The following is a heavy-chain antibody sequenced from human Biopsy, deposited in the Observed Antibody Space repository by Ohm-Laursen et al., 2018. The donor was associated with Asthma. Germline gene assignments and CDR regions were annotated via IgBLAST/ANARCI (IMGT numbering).Heavy chain of an antibody. CDR2: IYYIGST. V-gene: IGHV4-30-4*01. J-gene: IGHJ4*02. CDR1: GGSISSGAYY. D-gene: IGHD3-16*01. CDR3: ARRGGVRRYFDY. Sequence: SQTLSLTCIVSGGSISSGAYYWSWVRQPPGKGLEWIGYIYYIGSTYYNPSLKSRVAISLDTSKNQFSLKLSSVTAADTVVYFCARRGGVRRYFDYWGQGTLVTVSS.